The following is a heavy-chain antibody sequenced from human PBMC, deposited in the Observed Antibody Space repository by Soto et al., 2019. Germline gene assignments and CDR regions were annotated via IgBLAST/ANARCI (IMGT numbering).Heavy chain of an antibody. CDR3: ARRRYDFWSGYYYYGMDV. D-gene: IGHD3-3*01. V-gene: IGHV5-10-1*01. CDR1: GYIFTSYW. J-gene: IGHJ6*02. Sequence: PGESLKISCNGSGYIFTSYWISWVRQMPGKGLEWMGRIDPSDSYTNYSPSFQGHVTISADKSISTAYLQWSSLKASDTAMYYCARRRYDFWSGYYYYGMDVWGQGTTVTVSS. CDR2: IDPSDSYT.